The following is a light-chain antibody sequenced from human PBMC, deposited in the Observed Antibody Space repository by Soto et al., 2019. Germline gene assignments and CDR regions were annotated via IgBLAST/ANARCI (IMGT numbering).Light chain of an antibody. Sequence: EIVMTQSPATVSVSPGERATLSCRASQSVSSNLAWYQQKPGQAPRLLIYGASTRATDIPARFSGSGSGTEFTLTISSLQSEDFAVYHCQQYNKWPQTFGQGTKVDIK. J-gene: IGKJ1*01. CDR1: QSVSSN. CDR2: GAS. V-gene: IGKV3-15*01. CDR3: QQYNKWPQT.